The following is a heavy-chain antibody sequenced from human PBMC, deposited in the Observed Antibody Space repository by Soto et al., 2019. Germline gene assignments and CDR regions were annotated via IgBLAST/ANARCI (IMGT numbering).Heavy chain of an antibody. D-gene: IGHD1-26*01. CDR2: INPKSGGT. V-gene: IGHV1-2*04. CDR1: GYTFTGHY. J-gene: IGHJ6*02. Sequence: QVQLVQSGAEVIQPGASVEVSCKASGYTFTGHYIHWVRQAPGQGLEWLGRINPKSGGTKNAQKFQAWVTMTRDTSITTAYMELSRLKSADTAVYYCARGVPNWDLQRDYYYGMDVWGQGTTVTVSS. CDR3: ARGVPNWDLQRDYYYGMDV.